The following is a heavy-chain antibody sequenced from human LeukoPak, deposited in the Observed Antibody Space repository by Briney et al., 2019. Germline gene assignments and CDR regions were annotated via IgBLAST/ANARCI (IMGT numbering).Heavy chain of an antibody. Sequence: PGGSLRLFYAASGIIFSNYWMHWVRQAPGKGLVWVSHIIQDGSSTFYADSVRGRFTISRDNAKNTLYLQMNSLRAEDTAVYYCATDDYRGLGYWGQGTLVTVSS. J-gene: IGHJ4*02. CDR3: ATDDYRGLGY. CDR2: IIQDGSST. V-gene: IGHV3-74*01. D-gene: IGHD4-11*01. CDR1: GIIFSNYW.